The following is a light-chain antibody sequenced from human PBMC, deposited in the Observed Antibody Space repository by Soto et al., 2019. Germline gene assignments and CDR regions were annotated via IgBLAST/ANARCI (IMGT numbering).Light chain of an antibody. CDR1: SSDVGAHDF. Sequence: QSALTQPASVSGSPGQSITISCSGTSSDVGAHDFVSWYQHHPDKAPKVIIFEVTKRPSGVSDRFSGSKTGNTASLTISGLQAEDEADYYCNSYTLSKTVIFGGGTQLPVL. J-gene: IGLJ2*01. CDR2: EVT. V-gene: IGLV2-14*01. CDR3: NSYTLSKTVI.